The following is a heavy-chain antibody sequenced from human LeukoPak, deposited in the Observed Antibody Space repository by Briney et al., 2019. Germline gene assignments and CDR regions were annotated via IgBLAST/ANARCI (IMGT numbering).Heavy chain of an antibody. CDR2: IIPIFGTA. CDR1: GYTFTGYY. CDR3: ARHGDTALVSWHYYMDV. V-gene: IGHV1-69*05. Sequence: ASVKVSCKASGYTFTGYYMHWVRQAPGQGLEWMGGIIPIFGTANYAQKFQGRVTITTDESTTTAYMELSSLRSEDTAVYYCARHGDTALVSWHYYMDVWGKGTTVTVSS. D-gene: IGHD5-18*01. J-gene: IGHJ6*03.